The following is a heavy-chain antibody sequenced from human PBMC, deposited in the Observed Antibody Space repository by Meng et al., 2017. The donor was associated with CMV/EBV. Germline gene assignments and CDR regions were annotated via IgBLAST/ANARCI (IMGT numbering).Heavy chain of an antibody. V-gene: IGHV3-74*01. J-gene: IGHJ6*02. CDR3: ARGYSNYYYYYGMDV. D-gene: IGHD4-11*01. CDR2: INSDGSST. Sequence: GGSLRLSCAASGFTFSSYWMHWVRQAPGKGLVWVSRINSDGSSTSYADSVKGRFTISRDNAKNTLYLQMNSLRAEDTAVYYCARGYSNYYYYYGMDVWGQGTTVTVSX. CDR1: GFTFSSYW.